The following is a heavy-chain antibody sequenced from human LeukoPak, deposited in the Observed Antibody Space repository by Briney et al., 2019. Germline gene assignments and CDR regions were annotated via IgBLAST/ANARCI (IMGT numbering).Heavy chain of an antibody. V-gene: IGHV3-21*01. CDR1: GFTFSSYA. CDR2: ISSSSSYI. J-gene: IGHJ4*02. Sequence: GGSLRLSCAASGFTFSSYAMSWVRQAPGKGLEWVSSISSSSSYIYCADSVKGRFTISRDNAKNSLYLQMNSLRAEDTAVYYCARGGSYFDYWGQGTLVTVSS. D-gene: IGHD3-10*01. CDR3: ARGGSYFDY.